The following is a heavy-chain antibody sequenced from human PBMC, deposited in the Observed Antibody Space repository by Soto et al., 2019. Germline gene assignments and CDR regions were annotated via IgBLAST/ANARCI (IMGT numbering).Heavy chain of an antibody. D-gene: IGHD2-15*01. CDR2: IIPILGIA. Sequence: QVQLVQSGAEVKKPGSPVKVSCKASGGTFSSYTISRVRQAPGQGLEWMGRIIPILGIANYAQKFQGRVTITADKSTSTAYMELSSLRSEDTAVYYCARVGYCSGGSCYSFDYWGQGTLVTVSS. CDR1: GGTFSSYT. CDR3: ARVGYCSGGSCYSFDY. J-gene: IGHJ4*02. V-gene: IGHV1-69*02.